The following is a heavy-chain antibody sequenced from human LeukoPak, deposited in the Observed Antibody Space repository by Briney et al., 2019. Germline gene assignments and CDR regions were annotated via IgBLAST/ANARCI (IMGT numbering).Heavy chain of an antibody. CDR3: ARLDIVVVPASVKFDY. D-gene: IGHD2-2*01. CDR2: IYYSGST. Sequence: GSLRLSCAASGFTFSSYGMHWVRQAPGKGLEWIGSIYYSGSTYYNPSLKSRVTISVDTSKNQFSLKLSSVTAADTAVYYCARLDIVVVPASVKFDYWGQGTLVTVSS. CDR1: GFTFSSYG. J-gene: IGHJ4*02. V-gene: IGHV4-39*01.